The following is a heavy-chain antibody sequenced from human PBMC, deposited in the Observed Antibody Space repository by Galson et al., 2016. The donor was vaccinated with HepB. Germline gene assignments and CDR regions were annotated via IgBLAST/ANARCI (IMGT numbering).Heavy chain of an antibody. D-gene: IGHD3-3*01. CDR3: ARDGRADYDFWSGYSNWFDP. CDR1: GGSISRYY. Sequence: ETLSLTCTVSGGSISRYYWSWIRQPPGKGLEWIGYIHYSGSTNYSPSLKSRVAISVDTSKNQFSLKLSSVTAADTAVYYCARDGRADYDFWSGYSNWFDPWGQGTLVTVSS. CDR2: IHYSGST. J-gene: IGHJ5*02. V-gene: IGHV4-59*01.